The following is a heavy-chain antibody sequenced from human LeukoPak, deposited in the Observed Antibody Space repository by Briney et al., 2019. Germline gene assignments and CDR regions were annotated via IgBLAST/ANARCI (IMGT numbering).Heavy chain of an antibody. D-gene: IGHD2-21*01. J-gene: IGHJ3*02. CDR1: GFTFSNYW. CDR2: IDTDGSGT. V-gene: IGHV3-74*01. Sequence: GGSLRLSCAASGFTFSNYWMHWVRQAPGKGLVWVSRIDTDGSGTTYADSVKGRFTISRDNAKNTLYLQMNSLRAEDTAVYYCARDAAYCGGDCYLFDIWGQGTMVTVSS. CDR3: ARDAAYCGGDCYLFDI.